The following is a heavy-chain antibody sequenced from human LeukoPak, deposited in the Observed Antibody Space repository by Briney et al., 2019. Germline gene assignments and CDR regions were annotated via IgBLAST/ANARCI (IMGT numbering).Heavy chain of an antibody. Sequence: GGSLRLSCAASGFSFSGHYMDWVRQAPGKGLEWIGRIRNKAENYITEYAASVKGRFTVSRDDSRSSVYLQMTSLKTEDTAVYYCADVGAGTDYWGQGTQVTVSS. CDR2: IRNKAENYIT. V-gene: IGHV3-72*01. D-gene: IGHD3-10*01. J-gene: IGHJ4*02. CDR1: GFSFSGHY. CDR3: ADVGAGTDY.